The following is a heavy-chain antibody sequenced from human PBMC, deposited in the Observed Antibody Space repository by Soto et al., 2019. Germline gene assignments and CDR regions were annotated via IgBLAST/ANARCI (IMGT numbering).Heavy chain of an antibody. CDR3: ARGIRRYYYDSSGSYDY. V-gene: IGHV1-8*01. Sequence: ASVKVSCKASGYTFTSYDINWVRQATGQGLEWMGWMNPNSGNTGYAQKFQGRVTMTRNTSISTAYMELSSLRSGDTAVYYCARGIRRYYYDSSGSYDYWGQGTLVTVS. CDR1: GYTFTSYD. CDR2: MNPNSGNT. J-gene: IGHJ4*02. D-gene: IGHD3-22*01.